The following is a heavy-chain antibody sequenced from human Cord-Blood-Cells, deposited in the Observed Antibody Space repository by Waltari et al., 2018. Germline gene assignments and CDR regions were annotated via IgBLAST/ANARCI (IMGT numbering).Heavy chain of an antibody. CDR3: AREILRFLEWFGWFDP. D-gene: IGHD3-3*01. CDR2: IYRSGST. CDR1: GGSISSGGYS. V-gene: IGHV4-30-2*01. Sequence: QLQLQESGSGLVKPSQTLSLTCAVSGGSISSGGYSWSWIRQPPGKGLEWIGYIYRSGSTSYNPSLKSRVTISVDKSKNQFSLKLSSVTAADTAVYYCAREILRFLEWFGWFDPWGQGTLVTVSS. J-gene: IGHJ5*02.